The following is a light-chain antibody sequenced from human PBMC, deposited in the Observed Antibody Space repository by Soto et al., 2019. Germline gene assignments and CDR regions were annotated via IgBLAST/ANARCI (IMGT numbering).Light chain of an antibody. CDR2: YDD. V-gene: IGLV1-36*01. Sequence: QSVLTQPPSVSEAPRQRVTISCSGSSSNIGNNAVNWYQQLPGKAPKLLIFYDDLFPSGVSDRFSGSKSGTSASLAISGLQSEDEADYYCAAWDDSLNGYVFGTGTKLTVL. CDR1: SSNIGNNA. CDR3: AAWDDSLNGYV. J-gene: IGLJ1*01.